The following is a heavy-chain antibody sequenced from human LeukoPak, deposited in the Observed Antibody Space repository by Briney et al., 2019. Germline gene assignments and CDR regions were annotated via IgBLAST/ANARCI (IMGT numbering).Heavy chain of an antibody. D-gene: IGHD5-12*01. Sequence: GGSLRLSCAASGFTFSSYWMSWVRQAPGKGLEWVANIKQDGSEKYYVDSVKGRFTISRDNAKNSLYLQMNSLRAEDTAVYSCARVNSGYVLRNYYYYYYMDVWGKGTTVTISS. V-gene: IGHV3-7*01. CDR3: ARVNSGYVLRNYYYYYYMDV. CDR2: IKQDGSEK. CDR1: GFTFSSYW. J-gene: IGHJ6*03.